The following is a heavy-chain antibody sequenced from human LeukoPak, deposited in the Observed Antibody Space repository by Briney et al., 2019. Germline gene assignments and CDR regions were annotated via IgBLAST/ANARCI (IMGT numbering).Heavy chain of an antibody. V-gene: IGHV4-59*08. CDR3: ARLLGFCSGGSCYFDY. D-gene: IGHD2-15*01. CDR1: GGSISRYY. J-gene: IGHJ4*02. CDR2: IYNSGST. Sequence: SETLSLTCTVSGGSISRYYWSWIRQPPGKGLEWIGSIYNSGSTNYNPSFKSGVTMSVDTSKNQFSLKLTSVTAADTAVYYCARLLGFCSGGSCYFDYWGQGTLVTVSS.